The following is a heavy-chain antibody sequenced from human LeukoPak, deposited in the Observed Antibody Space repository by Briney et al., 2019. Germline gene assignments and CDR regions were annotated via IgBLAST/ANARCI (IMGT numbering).Heavy chain of an antibody. Sequence: GGSLRLSCAASGFTFSNFGMNWVRQSPGKGLEWVGRIKSKTDGGTTDYAAPVKGRFTISRDDSKNTLYLQMNSLKTEDTAVYYCTTERLAAALNYYYYMDVWGKGTTVTISS. CDR1: GFTFSNFG. CDR3: TTERLAAALNYYYYMDV. D-gene: IGHD6-13*01. CDR2: IKSKTDGGTT. J-gene: IGHJ6*03. V-gene: IGHV3-15*01.